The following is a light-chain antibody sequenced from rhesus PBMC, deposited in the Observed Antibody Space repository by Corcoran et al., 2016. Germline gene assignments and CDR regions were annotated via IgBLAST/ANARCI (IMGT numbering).Light chain of an antibody. Sequence: DIQMTQSPSSLSASVGDTVTITCRASQSISSWLAWYQQKTGKAPKHLIYKASSLQSGVPSRFRGSGVGTDFTLPISIRQSEDLATYYCQQYRSSPFTFGPGTKLDIK. CDR1: QSISSW. J-gene: IGKJ3*01. CDR2: KAS. V-gene: IGKV1-22*01. CDR3: QQYRSSPFT.